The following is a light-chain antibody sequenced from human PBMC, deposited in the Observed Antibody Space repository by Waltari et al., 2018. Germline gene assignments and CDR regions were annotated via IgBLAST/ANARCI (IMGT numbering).Light chain of an antibody. V-gene: IGLV2-23*02. CDR2: EVT. J-gene: IGLJ2*01. CDR1: SSDVWSYNF. CDR3: FSYAGSSTFK. Sequence: SALTQPASVSGSPGQSITISCTGTSSDVWSYNFVSWYQHHPGKAPKLILYEVTKRPLGLSDRFSGSKADNTASLTISGLQAEDEADYYCFSYAGSSTFKFGGGTMLTVL.